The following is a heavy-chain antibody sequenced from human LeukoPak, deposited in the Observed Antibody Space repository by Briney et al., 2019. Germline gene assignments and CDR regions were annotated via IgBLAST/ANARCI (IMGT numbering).Heavy chain of an antibody. D-gene: IGHD3-22*01. CDR2: IVPQFGTS. CDR3: ARDDCTDGSCYTDY. CDR1: VGTVTDYG. J-gene: IGHJ4*02. Sequence: SVKVSCKSSVGTVTDYGISCVRQAPRQGLEWMGGIVPQFGTSHYAQNFQGRLTITSDEATNTLYMELSRLRLEGTGVYYCARDDCTDGSCYTDYWGQGTLVTVSS. V-gene: IGHV1-69*01.